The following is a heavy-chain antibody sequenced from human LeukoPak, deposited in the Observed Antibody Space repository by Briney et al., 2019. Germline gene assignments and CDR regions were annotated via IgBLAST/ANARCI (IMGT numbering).Heavy chain of an antibody. CDR2: INHSGST. Sequence: SETLSLTCAVYGGSFSGYYWSWIRQPPGKGLEWIGEINHSGSTNYNPSLKSRVTTSVDTSKNQFSLKLSSVTAADTAVYYCARDLRGYSGYDYRYFDYWGQGTLVTVSS. D-gene: IGHD5-12*01. V-gene: IGHV4-34*01. J-gene: IGHJ4*02. CDR1: GGSFSGYY. CDR3: ARDLRGYSGYDYRYFDY.